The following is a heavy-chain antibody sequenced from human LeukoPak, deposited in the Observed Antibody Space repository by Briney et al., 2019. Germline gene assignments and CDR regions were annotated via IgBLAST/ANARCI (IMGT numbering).Heavy chain of an antibody. CDR1: GYNFTSYW. D-gene: IGHD3-10*01. CDR2: IYPGDSDT. V-gene: IGHV5-51*01. Sequence: GESLKLYCKGSGYNFTSYWIGWVRQMPGKGLEWMEIIYPGDSDTRYSPSFQGQVTSSADKTISTAYLQWSSLKASDTAMYYCARRITMVREATNWFDPWGQGTLVTVSS. CDR3: ARRITMVREATNWFDP. J-gene: IGHJ5*02.